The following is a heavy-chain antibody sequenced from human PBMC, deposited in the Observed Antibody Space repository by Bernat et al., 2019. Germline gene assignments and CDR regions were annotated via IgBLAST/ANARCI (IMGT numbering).Heavy chain of an antibody. CDR2: ISYDGSNK. D-gene: IGHD6-19*01. CDR1: GFTFSSYA. V-gene: IGHV3-30-3*01. CDR3: ARCANSSGGFDY. Sequence: HVQLVESGGGVVQPGRSLRLSCAASGFTFSSYAMHWVRQAPGKGLEWVAVISYDGSNKYYTDSVKGRFTISRCNSKNTLYLQMNGLRAEDTAVNYGARCANSSGGFDYWGQGTLVTVSS. J-gene: IGHJ4*02.